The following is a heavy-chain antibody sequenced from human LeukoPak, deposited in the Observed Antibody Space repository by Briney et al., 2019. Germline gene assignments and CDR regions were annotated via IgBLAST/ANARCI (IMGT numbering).Heavy chain of an antibody. Sequence: PSETLSLTCAVYGGSSSGYYWSWIRQPPGKGLEWIGEINHSGSTNYNPSLKSRVTISVDTSKNQFSLKLSSVTAADTAVYYCARGIAVAVWGQGTLVTVSS. CDR3: ARGIAVAV. V-gene: IGHV4-34*01. CDR1: GGSSSGYY. D-gene: IGHD6-19*01. J-gene: IGHJ4*02. CDR2: INHSGST.